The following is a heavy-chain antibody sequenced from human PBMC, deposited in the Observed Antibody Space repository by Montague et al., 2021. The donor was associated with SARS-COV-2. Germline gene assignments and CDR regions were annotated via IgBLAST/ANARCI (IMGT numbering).Heavy chain of an antibody. CDR3: AIGTSVVTIFGVVITDLLFDY. Sequence: SETLSLTCSVSGGSISSSCYYWGWIHHPPGNVLEWIGSIYDSGTTYYNPSLRSRVTISVDTSKNQFSLKLSSVTAADTAVYYCAIGTSVVTIFGVVITDLLFDYWGQGTLVTVSS. J-gene: IGHJ4*02. V-gene: IGHV4-39*07. D-gene: IGHD3-3*01. CDR2: IYDSGTT. CDR1: GGSISSSCYY.